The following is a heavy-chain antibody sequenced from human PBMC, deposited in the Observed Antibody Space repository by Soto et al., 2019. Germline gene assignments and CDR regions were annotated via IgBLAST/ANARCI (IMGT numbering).Heavy chain of an antibody. D-gene: IGHD4-17*01. CDR3: ATVTNIYYYCGMDV. Sequence: SETLSLTCTVSGGSISSGGYYWSWIRQHPGKGLEWIGYIYYSGSTYYNPSLKSRVTISVDTSKNQFSLKLSSVTAADTAVYYCATVTNIYYYCGMDVWGQGTTVTVSS. CDR2: IYYSGST. V-gene: IGHV4-31*03. CDR1: GGSISSGGYY. J-gene: IGHJ6*02.